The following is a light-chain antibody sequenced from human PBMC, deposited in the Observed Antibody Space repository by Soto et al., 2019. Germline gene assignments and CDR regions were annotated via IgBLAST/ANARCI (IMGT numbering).Light chain of an antibody. CDR2: AAS. CDR3: QQTSSFPLT. J-gene: IGKJ4*01. Sequence: DIQMTQSPSFVSASVGDGVTITSRASQGITSWLARYQHKPGRAPKLLIQAASSLESGVPSRFSGSGSGSDFTLTISSLQPEDFATYYCQQTSSFPLTFGGGTKVEIK. V-gene: IGKV1-12*01. CDR1: QGITSW.